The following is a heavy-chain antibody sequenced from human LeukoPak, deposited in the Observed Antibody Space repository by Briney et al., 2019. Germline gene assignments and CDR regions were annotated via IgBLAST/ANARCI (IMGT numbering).Heavy chain of an antibody. CDR1: GFTFSSYS. CDR3: ARDREGYGSGSFDY. Sequence: PGGSLRLSCAASGFTFSSYSMNWVRQAPGEGLEWVSYISSSSSTIYYADSVKGRFTISRDNAKNLLYLQMNSLRAEDTAVYYCARDREGYGSGSFDYWGQGTLVTVSS. D-gene: IGHD3-10*01. V-gene: IGHV3-48*04. J-gene: IGHJ4*02. CDR2: ISSSSSTI.